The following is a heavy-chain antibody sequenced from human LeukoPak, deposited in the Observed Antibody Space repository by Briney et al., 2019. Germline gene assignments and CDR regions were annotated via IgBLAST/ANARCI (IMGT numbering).Heavy chain of an antibody. J-gene: IGHJ5*02. CDR1: GYTFTSYD. Sequence: ASVKVSCKASGYTFTSYDINWVRQATGQGLEWMGWMNPNSGNTGYAQKFQGRVTMTRNTSISTAYMELSSLRSEDTAVYYCARQPTETATITPTNWFDPWGQGTLVTVSS. CDR2: MNPNSGNT. CDR3: ARQPTETATITPTNWFDP. D-gene: IGHD5-24*01. V-gene: IGHV1-8*01.